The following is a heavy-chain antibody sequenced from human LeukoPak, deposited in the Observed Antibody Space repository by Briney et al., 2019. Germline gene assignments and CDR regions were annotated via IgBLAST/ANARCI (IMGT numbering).Heavy chain of an antibody. J-gene: IGHJ4*02. D-gene: IGHD4-11*01. V-gene: IGHV3-53*01. CDR3: ARHYSNPYNYFDY. CDR1: GFTVSSNY. Sequence: GGSLRLSCAASGFTVSSNYMSWVRQAPGKGLEWVSIIYTGGSTYYADSVKGRFTISRDNSKNTLYLQMNSLRAEDTAVYYCARHYSNPYNYFDYWGQGTLVTVSS. CDR2: IYTGGST.